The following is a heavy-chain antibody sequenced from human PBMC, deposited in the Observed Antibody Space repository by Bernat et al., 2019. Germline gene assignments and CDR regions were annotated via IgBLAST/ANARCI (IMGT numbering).Heavy chain of an antibody. D-gene: IGHD4-11*01. V-gene: IGHV5-51*01. J-gene: IGHJ4*02. CDR1: GYRFTSYW. Sequence: EVQLVQSGTEVKEPGESLKISCRAFGYRFTSYWIDWVRQMPGKGLEWMGIIYPGDSDTRYSPSFQDQVTISADKSISTTYLQWSSLKASDTAMYYCARHDGTGAETKVSSQDSWGQGTLVTVSS. CDR2: IYPGDSDT. CDR3: ARHDGTGAETKVSSQDS.